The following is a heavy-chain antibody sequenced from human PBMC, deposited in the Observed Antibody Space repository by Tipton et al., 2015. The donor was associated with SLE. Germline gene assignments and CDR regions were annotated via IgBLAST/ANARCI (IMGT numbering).Heavy chain of an antibody. CDR2: ISDGGGT. CDR3: ARGMVTWRGAILGVDV. V-gene: IGHV4-59*08. D-gene: IGHD2-21*02. J-gene: IGHJ6*02. Sequence: TLSLTCSVSGGSISSNYWIWIRQPPGKGPEWIGYISDGGGTNYNPSLKSRVTISVDPAKNQFSLRLTSVTAADTAVYYCARGMVTWRGAILGVDVWGQGTTVNVSS. CDR1: GGSISSNY.